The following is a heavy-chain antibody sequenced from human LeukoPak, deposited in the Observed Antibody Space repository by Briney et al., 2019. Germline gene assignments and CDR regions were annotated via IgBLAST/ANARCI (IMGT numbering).Heavy chain of an antibody. V-gene: IGHV3-30*04. CDR2: ISVDGRDL. J-gene: IGHJ4*02. CDR1: GFTFSKNA. D-gene: IGHD3-10*01. Sequence: PGRSLRLSCAASGFTFSKNAMHWVRQAPGKGLEWVAVISVDGRDLYHADSVKGRFTISRDNSKNTLYPQMTSLRTDDTAVYYCARDKSAAADYYFDFWGQGTLVTVSS. CDR3: ARDKSAAADYYFDF.